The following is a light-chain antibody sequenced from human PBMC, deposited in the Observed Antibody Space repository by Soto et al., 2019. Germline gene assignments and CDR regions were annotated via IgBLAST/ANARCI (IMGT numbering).Light chain of an antibody. CDR2: YKSDSDK. CDR3: MIWHSSAVV. Sequence: QLVLTQPSSLSASPGASASLTCTLRSGINVGTYRIYWYQQKPGSPPQYPLRYKSDSDKQQGSGVPSRFSGSKDASANAGILLISGLQSEDEADYYCMIWHSSAVVFGGGTKLIVL. CDR1: SGINVGTYR. V-gene: IGLV5-45*02. J-gene: IGLJ2*01.